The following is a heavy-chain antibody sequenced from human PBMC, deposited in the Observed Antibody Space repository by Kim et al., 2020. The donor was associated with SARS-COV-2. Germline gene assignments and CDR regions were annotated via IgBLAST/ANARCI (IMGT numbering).Heavy chain of an antibody. CDR1: GFSLSTSGMC. CDR3: ARSRPIAVAGTPCDFQH. J-gene: IGHJ1*01. D-gene: IGHD6-19*01. Sequence: SGPTLVKPTQTLTLTCTFSGFSLSTSGMCVSWIRQPPGKALEWLALIDRDDDKYYSTSLKTRLTISKDTSKNQVVLTMTNMDPVETATYYCARSRPIAVAGTPCDFQHWGQGTLVTVSS. V-gene: IGHV2-70*01. CDR2: IDRDDDK.